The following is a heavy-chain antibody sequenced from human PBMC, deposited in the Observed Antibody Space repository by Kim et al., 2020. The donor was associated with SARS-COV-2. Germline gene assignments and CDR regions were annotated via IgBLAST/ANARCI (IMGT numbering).Heavy chain of an antibody. V-gene: IGHV3-7*03. D-gene: IGHD3-9*01. CDR1: GFTFSSYW. CDR3: ARDGYYDILTGYQGPDY. Sequence: GGSLRLSCAASGFTFSSYWMSWVRQAPGKGLEWVANIKQDGREKYYVDSVKGRFTISRDNPKNSLYLQMKRLRAEDTAVYYCARDGYYDILTGYQGPDYWGQETLVTVSS. CDR2: IKQDGREK. J-gene: IGHJ4*02.